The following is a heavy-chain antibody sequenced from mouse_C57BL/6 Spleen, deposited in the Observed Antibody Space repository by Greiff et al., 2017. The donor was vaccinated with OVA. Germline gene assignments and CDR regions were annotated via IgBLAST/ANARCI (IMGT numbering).Heavy chain of an antibody. Sequence: VQVVESGAELVRPGTSVKVSCKASGYAFTNYLIEWVKQRPGQGLEWIGVINPGSGGTNYNEKFKGKATLTADKSSSTAYMQLSSLTSEDSAVYFCARSGGFLYYAMDYWGQGTSVTVSS. CDR1: GYAFTNYL. V-gene: IGHV1-54*01. CDR3: ARSGGFLYYAMDY. CDR2: INPGSGGT. D-gene: IGHD1-3*01. J-gene: IGHJ4*01.